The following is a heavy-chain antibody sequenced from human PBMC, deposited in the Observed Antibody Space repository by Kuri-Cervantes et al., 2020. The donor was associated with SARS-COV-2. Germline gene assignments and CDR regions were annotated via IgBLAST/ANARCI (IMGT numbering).Heavy chain of an antibody. D-gene: IGHD5-24*01. CDR1: GGSISSSSYY. CDR3: ARPKSNSRYGIGAFDI. Sequence: ESLKISCPVSGGSISSSSYYWGWIRQPPGKGLEWIGSIYYSGSTYYNPSLKSRVTISVDTSKNQFSLKLSSVTAADTAVYYCARPKSNSRYGIGAFDIWGQGTMVTVSS. CDR2: IYYSGST. V-gene: IGHV4-39*01. J-gene: IGHJ3*02.